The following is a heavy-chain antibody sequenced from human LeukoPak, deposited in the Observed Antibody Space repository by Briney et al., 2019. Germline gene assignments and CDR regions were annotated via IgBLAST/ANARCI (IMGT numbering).Heavy chain of an antibody. Sequence: SETLSLTCTASGGSISTYYWSWIRQPPGKGLEWIGYMHHSGTTNSNPSLESRLTMSIDTSKKQLSLTLSSVTAADTAVYYCAGGLQWLSFDQWGQGTLVTVSS. V-gene: IGHV4-59*03. CDR3: AGGLQWLSFDQ. CDR2: MHHSGTT. D-gene: IGHD6-19*01. CDR1: GGSISTYY. J-gene: IGHJ4*02.